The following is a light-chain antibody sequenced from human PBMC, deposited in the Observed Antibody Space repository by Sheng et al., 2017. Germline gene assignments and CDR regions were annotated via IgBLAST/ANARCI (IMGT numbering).Light chain of an antibody. Sequence: EIVLTQSPGTLSLSPGERATLSCRASQSVSSSYLAWYQQKPGQAPRLLIYGASSRATGIPDRFSGSGSATDFTLTISRLEPEDFAVYYCQQYGSLPGTFGQGTKVEI. V-gene: IGKV3-20*01. CDR1: QSVSSSY. J-gene: IGKJ1*01. CDR2: GAS. CDR3: QQYGSLPGT.